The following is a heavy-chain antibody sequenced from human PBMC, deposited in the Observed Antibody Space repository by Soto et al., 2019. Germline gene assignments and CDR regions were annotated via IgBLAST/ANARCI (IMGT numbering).Heavy chain of an antibody. Sequence: HPGGSLRLSCAASGFTFSSYGMHWVRQAPGKGLEWVAVISYDGSNKYYADSVKGRFTISRDNSKNTLYLQMNSLRAEDTAVYYCAKDNLLYNWNPVGIDVWGQGTTVTVSS. D-gene: IGHD1-1*01. CDR2: ISYDGSNK. CDR3: AKDNLLYNWNPVGIDV. V-gene: IGHV3-30*18. CDR1: GFTFSSYG. J-gene: IGHJ6*02.